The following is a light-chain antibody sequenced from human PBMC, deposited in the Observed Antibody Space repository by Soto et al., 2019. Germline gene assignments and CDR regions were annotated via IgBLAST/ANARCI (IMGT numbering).Light chain of an antibody. CDR1: SSNIGTNY. V-gene: IGLV1-51*01. CDR3: ATWQSSLTGGWV. CDR2: DND. Sequence: QSVLTQPPSVSAAPGQKVTISCSGSSSNIGTNYVSWYQHLPGTAPKLLIYDNDKRPSGIPDRFSRSKSGTSATLGITGLQTGDEADYYCATWQSSLTGGWVFGGGTKLTVL. J-gene: IGLJ3*02.